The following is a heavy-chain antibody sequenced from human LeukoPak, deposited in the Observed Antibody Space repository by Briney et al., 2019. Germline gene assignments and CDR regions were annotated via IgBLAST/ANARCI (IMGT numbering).Heavy chain of an antibody. CDR3: ARDPRYSYFDY. V-gene: IGHV3-11*05. Sequence: GGSLRLSCAASGFIYSDYYMSWIRQAPGKGLEWVSYISSSDSDKKYADSVKGRFTIYRDNAKKSLYLQMNSLRADDTAVYYCARDPRYSYFDYWGQGTPVTVSS. D-gene: IGHD2-15*01. CDR1: GFIYSDYY. CDR2: ISSSDSDK. J-gene: IGHJ4*02.